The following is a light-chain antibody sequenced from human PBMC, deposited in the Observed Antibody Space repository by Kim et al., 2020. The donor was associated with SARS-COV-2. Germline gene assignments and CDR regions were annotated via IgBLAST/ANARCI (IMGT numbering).Light chain of an antibody. CDR2: YDS. CDR1: NIGSKS. CDR3: QVWDSSSDHPV. V-gene: IGLV3-21*04. J-gene: IGLJ3*02. Sequence: APGKTARITRGGNNIGSKSVRWYQQKPGQAPVLVIYYDSDRPSGIPERFSGSNSGNTATLTISRVEAGDEADYYCQVWDSSSDHPVFGGGTQLTVL.